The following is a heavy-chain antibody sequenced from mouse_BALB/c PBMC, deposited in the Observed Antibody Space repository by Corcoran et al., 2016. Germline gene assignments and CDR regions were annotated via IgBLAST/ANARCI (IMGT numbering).Heavy chain of an antibody. CDR3: ARGRGDYDFWSGYYQASFDY. Sequence: QVQLVQSGAEVKKPGSSVKVSCKASGGTFSSYAISWVRQAPGQGLEWMGWIIPIFGTANKAQKFQGEVTITADESTSTAYMELSSRRSEDTAVYYCARGRGDYDFWSGYYQASFDYWGQGTLVTVSS. CDR2: IIPIFGTA. V-gene: IGHV1-81*01. CDR1: GGTFSSYA. J-gene: IGHJ4*01. D-gene: IGHD2-4*01.